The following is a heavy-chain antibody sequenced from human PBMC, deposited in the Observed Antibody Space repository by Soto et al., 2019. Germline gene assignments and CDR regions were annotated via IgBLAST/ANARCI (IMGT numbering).Heavy chain of an antibody. CDR3: AKVPIVAARPLYYFDY. CDR2: ISGSGGST. Sequence: EVQLLESGGGLVQPGGSLRLSCAASGFTFSSYAMSWVRQAPGKGLEWVSAISGSGGSTYYADSVKGRFTISRDNSKNTLYLQMNSLRAEDTAVYYCAKVPIVAARPLYYFDYWGQGTLVTVSS. D-gene: IGHD6-6*01. J-gene: IGHJ4*02. CDR1: GFTFSSYA. V-gene: IGHV3-23*01.